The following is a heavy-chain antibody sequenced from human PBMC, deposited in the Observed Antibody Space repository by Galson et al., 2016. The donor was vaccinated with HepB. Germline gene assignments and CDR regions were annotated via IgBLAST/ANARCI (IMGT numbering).Heavy chain of an antibody. CDR3: ARDQGQQLPSLLHTYGLDV. CDR2: ISDDGSDG. Sequence: SLRLSCAASGFSVTSYALHWVRQAPGKGLEWVALISDDGSDGHYADSVKGRLTISRDSSKNTVYLQLNRLTAEDPAVYFCARDQGQQLPSLLHTYGLDVWGQGTTVSVSS. D-gene: IGHD6-13*01. J-gene: IGHJ6*02. V-gene: IGHV3-30*04. CDR1: GFSVTSYA.